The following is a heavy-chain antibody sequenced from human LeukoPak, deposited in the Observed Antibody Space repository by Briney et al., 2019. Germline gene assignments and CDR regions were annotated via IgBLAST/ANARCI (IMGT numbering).Heavy chain of an antibody. J-gene: IGHJ4*02. CDR1: GFTFDDYG. Sequence: GGSLRLSCAASGFTFDDYGMSWVRQAPGKGLEWVSGINWNGGSTGYTHSVKGRFTISRDNAKNSLYLQMNSLRAEDTAVYYCAKGSRGSCSRTYCYPFDYWGQGTLVTVSS. CDR2: INWNGGST. D-gene: IGHD2-2*01. V-gene: IGHV3-20*04. CDR3: AKGSRGSCSRTYCYPFDY.